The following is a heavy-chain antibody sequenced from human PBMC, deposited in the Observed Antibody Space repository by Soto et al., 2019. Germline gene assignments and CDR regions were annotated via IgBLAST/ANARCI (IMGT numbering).Heavy chain of an antibody. CDR1: GDPISSGDYY. J-gene: IGHJ3*02. Sequence: QVQLQESGPGLVKPSQTLSLTCTVSGDPISSGDYYWSWIRQPPGKGLEWIGYIYYSGTTYYSPCLTSRVTMSVDTSKNQFSLKLSSVTAADTAVYYCARAPYRGTNSRGALDMWGQGTMVTVSS. V-gene: IGHV4-30-4*01. CDR2: IYYSGTT. CDR3: ARAPYRGTNSRGALDM. D-gene: IGHD2-8*01.